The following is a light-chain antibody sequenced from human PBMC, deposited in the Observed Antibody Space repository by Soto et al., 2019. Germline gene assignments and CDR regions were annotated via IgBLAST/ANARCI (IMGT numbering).Light chain of an antibody. J-gene: IGLJ2*01. V-gene: IGLV4-60*01. CDR2: IEGSGRY. CDR3: ATWDSNTGV. Sequence: QSVLTQSSSASASPESSVKLTCTLSSSHGSYSIAWHQQQQGQAHRYLMNIEGSGRYNTGSGVPVRCSGSSSGADRYLTTSILPLEEEADYYCATWDSNTGVFGGGTQLTVL. CDR1: SSHGSYS.